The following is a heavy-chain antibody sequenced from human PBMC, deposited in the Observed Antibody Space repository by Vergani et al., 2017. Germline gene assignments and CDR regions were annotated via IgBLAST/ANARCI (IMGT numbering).Heavy chain of an antibody. CDR1: GFTFSCYA. V-gene: IGHV3-30-3*01. D-gene: IGHD6-19*01. CDR3: ARDLSVRDFDY. CDR2: ISYDGSNK. J-gene: IGHJ4*02. Sequence: QVQLVESGGGVVQPGRSLRLSCAASGFTFSCYAMHWVRQAPGKGLEWVAVISYDGSNKYYADSVKGRFTISRDNSKNTLYLQMNSLRAEDTAVYYCARDLSVRDFDYWGQGTLVTVSS.